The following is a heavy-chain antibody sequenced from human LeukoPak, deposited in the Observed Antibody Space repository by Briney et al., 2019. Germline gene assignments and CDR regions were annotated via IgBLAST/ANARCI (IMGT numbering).Heavy chain of an antibody. CDR1: GGSISSYY. V-gene: IGHV4-59*01. D-gene: IGHD3-10*01. CDR2: IYYSGST. J-gene: IGHJ4*02. Sequence: SETLSLTCTVSGGSISSYYWSWIRQPPGKGLEWIGYIYYSGSTNYNPSLKSRVTTSLDTSKNQFSLKLSSVTAADTAVYYCARDLVRGAYDYWGQGTLVTVSS. CDR3: ARDLVRGAYDY.